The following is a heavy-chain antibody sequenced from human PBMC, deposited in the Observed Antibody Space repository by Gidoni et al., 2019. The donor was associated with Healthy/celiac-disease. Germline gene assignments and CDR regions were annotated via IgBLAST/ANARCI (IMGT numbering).Heavy chain of an antibody. CDR1: GGSISSGGYY. J-gene: IGHJ4*02. CDR2: IYYSGST. V-gene: IGHV4-31*03. CDR3: ASDSGYDADDAGRFDY. D-gene: IGHD5-12*01. Sequence: QVQLQESGPGLVKPSQTLSLTCTVSGGSISSGGYYWSWIRQHPGKGLEWIGYIYYSGSTYYNPSLKSRVTISVDTSKNQFSLKLSSVTAADTAVYYCASDSGYDADDAGRFDYWGQGTLVTVSS.